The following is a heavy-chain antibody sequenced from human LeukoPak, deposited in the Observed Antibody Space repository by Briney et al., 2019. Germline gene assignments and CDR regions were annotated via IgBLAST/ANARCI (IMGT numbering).Heavy chain of an antibody. CDR3: ARGLRWGVAGFDY. D-gene: IGHD6-19*01. V-gene: IGHV3-30*04. J-gene: IGHJ4*02. CDR1: GFTFSSYA. CDR2: ISYDGSNK. Sequence: GRSLRLSCAASGFTFSSYAMHWVRQAPGKGLEWVAVISYDGSNKYYADSVKGRFTISRDNSKNTLYLQMNSLRAEDTAVYYCARGLRWGVAGFDYWGQGTLVTVSS.